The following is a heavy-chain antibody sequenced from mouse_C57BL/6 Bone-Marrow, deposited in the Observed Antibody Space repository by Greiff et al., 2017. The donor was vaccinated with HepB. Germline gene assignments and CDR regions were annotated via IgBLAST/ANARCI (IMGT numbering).Heavy chain of an antibody. D-gene: IGHD3-2*02. Sequence: EVQLQESGGGLVQPGGSMKLSCAASGFTFSDAWMDWVRQSPEKGLEWVAEIRNKANNHATYYAESVKGRFTISRDDSKSSVYLQMNSLRAEDTGIYYCTSRQLRLPFAYWGQGTLVTVSA. CDR3: TSRQLRLPFAY. J-gene: IGHJ3*01. V-gene: IGHV6-6*01. CDR2: IRNKANNHAT. CDR1: GFTFSDAW.